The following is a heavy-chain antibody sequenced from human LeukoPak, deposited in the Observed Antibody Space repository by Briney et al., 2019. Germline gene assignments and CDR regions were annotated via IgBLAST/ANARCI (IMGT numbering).Heavy chain of an antibody. V-gene: IGHV1-8*03. CDR3: ARAYSFGTHYYYYYMDV. J-gene: IGHJ6*03. CDR1: GYTFTSYD. CDR2: MNPNSGNT. D-gene: IGHD5-18*01. Sequence: GASVKVSCKASGYTFTSYDINWVRQATGQGLEWMGWMNPNSGNTGYAQKFQGRVTITRNTSISTAYMELSSLRSEDTAVYYCARAYSFGTHYYYYYMDVWGKGTTVTVSS.